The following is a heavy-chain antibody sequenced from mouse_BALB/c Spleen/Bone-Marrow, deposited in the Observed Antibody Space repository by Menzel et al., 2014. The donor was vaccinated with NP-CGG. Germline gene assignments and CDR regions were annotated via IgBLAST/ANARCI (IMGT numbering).Heavy chain of an antibody. CDR2: IYPGNSDT. D-gene: IGHD1-1*01. CDR1: GYTFTSYW. Sequence: EVQLQQSGTVLARPGASVKMSCKASGYTFTSYWMHWVKQRPGQGLEWIGAIYPGNSDTSYNQKFKGKAKLTAITSTSTAYMELSRLTNEDTAVYYGTRWNYYGSRYDYWGQGTTLTVSS. J-gene: IGHJ2*01. V-gene: IGHV1-5*01. CDR3: TRWNYYGSRYDY.